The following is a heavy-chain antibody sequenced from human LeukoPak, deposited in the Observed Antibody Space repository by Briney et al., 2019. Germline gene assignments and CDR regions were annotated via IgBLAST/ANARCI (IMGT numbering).Heavy chain of an antibody. V-gene: IGHV3-74*01. Sequence: GGSLRLSCAAPGFTFSSYWMHWVRQAPGKGLVWVSRIKSDGSTRYADSVKGRFTISRDNAKNTVSLQMNSLRAEDTGVYYCARAPSEIGGYYPEYFRHWDQGTLVTVSP. CDR2: IKSDGST. CDR3: ARAPSEIGGYYPEYFRH. J-gene: IGHJ1*01. CDR1: GFTFSSYW. D-gene: IGHD3-22*01.